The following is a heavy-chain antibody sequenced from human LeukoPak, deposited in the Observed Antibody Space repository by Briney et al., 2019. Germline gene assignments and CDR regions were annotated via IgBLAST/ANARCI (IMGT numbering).Heavy chain of an antibody. J-gene: IGHJ4*02. Sequence: GGSLRLSCAASGFTFRNYAMSWVRRAPGKGLEWVSGIKNSGSSTFYADSVQGRFTISRDNSKNTLYLQMNSLRAEDTAVYYCAKEGYYGSGSYPYYFDYWGQGTLVTVSS. CDR1: GFTFRNYA. V-gene: IGHV3-23*01. D-gene: IGHD3-10*01. CDR3: AKEGYYGSGSYPYYFDY. CDR2: IKNSGSST.